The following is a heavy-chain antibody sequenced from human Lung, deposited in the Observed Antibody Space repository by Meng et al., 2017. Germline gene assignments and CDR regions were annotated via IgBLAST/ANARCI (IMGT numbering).Heavy chain of an antibody. CDR1: GGSMSGSY. CDR2: INHGGST. CDR3: ARERHSTIIRGVIDF. D-gene: IGHD3-10*01. V-gene: IGHV4-34*01. Sequence: QEEHKQVVGGVLRPSENLSLTCAVYGGSMSGSYWSWIRQSPAKGLEWTGKINHGGSTNYNPSLESRVTISVDTPKNQFSLRLTSMTVADTVVYYCARERHSTIIRGVIDFWGQGALVTVSS. J-gene: IGHJ4*02.